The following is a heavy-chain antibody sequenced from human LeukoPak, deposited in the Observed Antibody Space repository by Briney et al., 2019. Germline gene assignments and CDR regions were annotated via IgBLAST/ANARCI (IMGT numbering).Heavy chain of an antibody. CDR1: GGSISGYY. J-gene: IGHJ4*02. D-gene: IGHD5-24*01. Sequence: SETLSLTCTVSGGSISGYYWSWIRQPPGKGLEWIGYIYHSGSTYYNPSLKSRVIISEDRSKNQFSLKLSSVTAADTAVYYCASNLRRDGYNYYFDYWGQGTLVTVSS. V-gene: IGHV4-30-2*01. CDR3: ASNLRRDGYNYYFDY. CDR2: IYHSGST.